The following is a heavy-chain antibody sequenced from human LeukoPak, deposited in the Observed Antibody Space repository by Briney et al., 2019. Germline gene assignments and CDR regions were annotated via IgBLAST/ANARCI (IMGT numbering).Heavy chain of an antibody. CDR2: IKEDESEK. CDR3: AKGYDSSGYYYFDY. J-gene: IGHJ4*02. CDR1: GFTFSNYW. Sequence: GGSLRLSCAASGFTFSNYWMSWVRQAPGNGPEWVANIKEDESEKNYVDSVKGRFTISRDSAKNSLYLQMNSLRAEDTAVYYCAKGYDSSGYYYFDYWGQGTLVTVSS. V-gene: IGHV3-7*01. D-gene: IGHD3-22*01.